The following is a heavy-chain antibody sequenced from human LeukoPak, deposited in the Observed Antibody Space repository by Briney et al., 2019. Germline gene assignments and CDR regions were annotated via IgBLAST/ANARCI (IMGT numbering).Heavy chain of an antibody. CDR3: ARGLYHYDTSGYSASKYYMDV. D-gene: IGHD3-22*01. CDR1: GGSFSENY. J-gene: IGHJ6*03. V-gene: IGHV4-34*01. CDR2: INHSGTT. Sequence: PSETLSLTCAAYGGSFSENYWTWIRQPPGKGLEFIGEINHSGTTNYNPFLKSRVTLSVDTSKNQFSLRVKSVTAADTAVYYCARGLYHYDTSGYSASKYYMDVWGKGTTVTVSS.